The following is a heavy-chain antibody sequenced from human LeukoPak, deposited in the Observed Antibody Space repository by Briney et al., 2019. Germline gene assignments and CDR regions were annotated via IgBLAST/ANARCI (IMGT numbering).Heavy chain of an antibody. D-gene: IGHD2-15*01. V-gene: IGHV4-34*01. CDR1: GGSFSGYY. CDR2: INHSGST. CDR3: ARAYCSGGSCYPGRYFDL. Sequence: SETLSLTCAVYGGSFSGYYWSWIRQPPGKGLEWIGEINHSGSTNYNPSLKSRVTISVDTSKNQFSLKLSSVTAADTAVYYCARAYCSGGSCYPGRYFDLWGRGTLVTVSS. J-gene: IGHJ2*01.